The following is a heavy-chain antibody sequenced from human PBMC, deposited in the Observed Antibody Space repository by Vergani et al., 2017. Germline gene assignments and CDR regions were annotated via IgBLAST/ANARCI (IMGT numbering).Heavy chain of an antibody. J-gene: IGHJ4*02. CDR1: GYSFTSYW. Sequence: EVQLVQSGAEVKKPGESLKISCKGSGYSFTSYWIGWVRQMPGKGLEWMGIIYPGDSDTRYSPSFQGQVTISADKSISTAYLQWSSLKVSDTAMYYCVTANPSEPRSYYVGPLGYWGQGTLVTVSS. CDR3: VTANPSEPRSYYVGPLGY. CDR2: IYPGDSDT. V-gene: IGHV5-51*03. D-gene: IGHD1-26*01.